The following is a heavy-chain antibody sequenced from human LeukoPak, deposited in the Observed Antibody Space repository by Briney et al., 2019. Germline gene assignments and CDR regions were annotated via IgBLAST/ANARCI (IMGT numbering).Heavy chain of an antibody. V-gene: IGHV4-34*01. Sequence: SETLSLTCAVYGGSFSGYYWSWIRQPPGKGLEWIGEINHSGSTNYNPSLKSRVTISVDTSKNQFSLKLSSVTAADTAVYYCARDLRIQLWNDAFDIWGQGTMVTVSS. CDR3: ARDLRIQLWNDAFDI. CDR2: INHSGST. D-gene: IGHD5-18*01. J-gene: IGHJ3*02. CDR1: GGSFSGYY.